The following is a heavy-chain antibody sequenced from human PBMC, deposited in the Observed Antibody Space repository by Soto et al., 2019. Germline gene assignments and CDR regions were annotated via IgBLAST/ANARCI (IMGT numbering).Heavy chain of an antibody. CDR1: GSTFTGYY. Sequence: ASVTVSSTSSGSTFTGYYMHWVLQDTGQGLEWMGWINPNSGGTNYAQKFQGRVTMTRDTSISTAYMELSRLRSDDTAVYYCARDPLTSATINWFDPWGQGTLVTVFS. CDR2: INPNSGGT. V-gene: IGHV1-2*02. CDR3: ARDPLTSATINWFDP. J-gene: IGHJ5*02. D-gene: IGHD1-26*01.